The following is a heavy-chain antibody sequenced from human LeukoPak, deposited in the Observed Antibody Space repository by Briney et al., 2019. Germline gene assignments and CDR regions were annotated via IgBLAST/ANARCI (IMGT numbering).Heavy chain of an antibody. D-gene: IGHD6-13*01. V-gene: IGHV3-49*04. J-gene: IGHJ6*02. CDR3: TRVAAAGPRYGMDV. CDR1: GFTFGDYA. Sequence: PGRSLRLPCAASGFTFGDYAMSWVRQAPGKGLEWVGFIRSKAYGGTTEYAASVKGRFTISRDDSKSIAYLQMNSLKTEDTAVYYCTRVAAAGPRYGMDVWGQGTTVTVSS. CDR2: IRSKAYGGTT.